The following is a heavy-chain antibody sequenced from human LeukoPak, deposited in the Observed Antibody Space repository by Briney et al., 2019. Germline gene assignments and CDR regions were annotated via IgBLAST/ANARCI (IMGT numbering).Heavy chain of an antibody. CDR3: ARDDALATDGFDS. CDR1: GFTFTRYA. D-gene: IGHD5-24*01. J-gene: IGHJ4*02. Sequence: GRSLRLSCVASGFTFTRYAMHWVRKAPGKGLEWVTVVSYDGNDKYYADSVKGRFTISRDNSKNTVYLQMNSLRAGDTAVYYCARDDALATDGFDSWGQGTLVTVSS. V-gene: IGHV3-30*04. CDR2: VSYDGNDK.